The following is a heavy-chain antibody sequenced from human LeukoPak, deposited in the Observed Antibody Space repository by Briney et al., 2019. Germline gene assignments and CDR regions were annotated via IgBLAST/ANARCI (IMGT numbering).Heavy chain of an antibody. V-gene: IGHV1-8*03. J-gene: IGHJ5*02. CDR2: VNPNSGNT. CDR3: ARVIVVIPGTNIWFDP. D-gene: IGHD2-2*01. CDR1: GYTFTSSD. Sequence: GASVKVSCKTSGYTFTSSDINWVRQATGQGLEWMGWVNPNSGNTGYAQKFQGRVTITRNTSIGTAYMELSSLTSEDRAVYYCARVIVVIPGTNIWFDPWGQGTLVTVSS.